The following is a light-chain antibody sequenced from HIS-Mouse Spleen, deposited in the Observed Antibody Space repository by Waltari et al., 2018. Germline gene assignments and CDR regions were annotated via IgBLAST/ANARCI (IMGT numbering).Light chain of an antibody. Sequence: QSALTQPRSVSGSPGTSVTTPCPATNRDVCGSNYVSRYQQHPGKAPKLIIYDVSKRPSGVPDRFSGSKSGNTASLTISGLQAEDEADYYCCSYAGSYTWVFGGGTKLTVL. CDR1: NRDVCGSNY. J-gene: IGLJ3*02. CDR2: DVS. CDR3: CSYAGSYTWV. V-gene: IGLV2-11*01.